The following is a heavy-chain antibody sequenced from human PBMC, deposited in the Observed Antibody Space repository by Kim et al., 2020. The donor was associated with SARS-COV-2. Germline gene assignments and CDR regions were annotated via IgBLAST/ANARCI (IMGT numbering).Heavy chain of an antibody. V-gene: IGHV4-34*01. J-gene: IGHJ6*03. Sequence: EWIEEINHSGSTNYNPSLKSRVTISVDTSKNQFSLKLSSVTAADTAVYYCARGTRQWLSRHYYYYMDVWGKGTTVTVSS. CDR2: INHSGST. CDR3: ARGTRQWLSRHYYYYMDV. D-gene: IGHD6-19*01.